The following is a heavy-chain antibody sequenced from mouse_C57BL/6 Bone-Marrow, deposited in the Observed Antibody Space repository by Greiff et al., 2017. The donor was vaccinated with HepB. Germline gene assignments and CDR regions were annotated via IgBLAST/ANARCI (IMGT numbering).Heavy chain of an antibody. Sequence: EVKLMESGGGLVQPGESLKLSCESNEYEFPSHDMSWVRKTPEKRLELVAAINSDGGSTYYPDTMARRFIISRDNTKKTLYLQMSSLRSEDTALYYCARPFLTSAWFAYWGQGTLVTVSA. CDR1: EYEFPSHD. J-gene: IGHJ3*01. CDR3: ARPFLTSAWFAY. V-gene: IGHV5-2*01. D-gene: IGHD1-1*01. CDR2: INSDGGST.